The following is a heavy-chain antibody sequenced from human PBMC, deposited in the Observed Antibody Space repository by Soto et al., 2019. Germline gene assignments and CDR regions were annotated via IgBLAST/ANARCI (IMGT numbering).Heavy chain of an antibody. Sequence: SVKVSCKASGDTFNFYSINWVRQAPGLGLEWMGRVNPIVSMSNYAQKFQGRVTMTADKSTSTAYMELSSLRSEDTAMYFCARDDCISTTCYVSYWGQGTPVTVSS. CDR1: GDTFNFYS. CDR2: VNPIVSMS. CDR3: ARDDCISTTCYVSY. J-gene: IGHJ4*02. V-gene: IGHV1-69*04. D-gene: IGHD2-2*01.